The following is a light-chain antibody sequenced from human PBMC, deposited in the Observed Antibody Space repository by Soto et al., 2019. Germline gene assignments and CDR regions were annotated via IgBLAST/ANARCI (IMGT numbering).Light chain of an antibody. CDR3: QTWGTGIV. Sequence: QLVLTQSPSASASLGASVKLTCTLSSGHSSYAIAWHQQQPEKGPRYLMKLNSDGSHSKGDGIPDRFSGSSSGAERYLTISSLQSEDDADYYCQTWGTGIVFGGGTQLTVL. J-gene: IGLJ3*02. CDR1: SGHSSYA. CDR2: LNSDGSH. V-gene: IGLV4-69*01.